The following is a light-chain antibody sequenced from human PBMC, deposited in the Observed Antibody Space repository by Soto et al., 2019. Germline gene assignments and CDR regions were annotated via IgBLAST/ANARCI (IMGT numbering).Light chain of an antibody. Sequence: SYELTQPPSVSVAPGKTARITCGGNNIGSKSVHWYQQKPGQAPVLVIYYDSDRPSGIPERFSGSNSGNTATLTIGRVEGGDEADYYCQVWDSSSDRDVVFGGGTKLTVL. CDR2: YDS. CDR3: QVWDSSSDRDVV. CDR1: NIGSKS. J-gene: IGLJ2*01. V-gene: IGLV3-21*04.